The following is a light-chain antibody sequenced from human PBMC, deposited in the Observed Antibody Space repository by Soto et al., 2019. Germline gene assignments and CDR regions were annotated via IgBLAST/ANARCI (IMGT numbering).Light chain of an antibody. J-gene: IGLJ3*02. CDR3: CTYIGNDAWV. Sequence: QAVLTQPASVSGSPERWITISCTGTSSDVGTYNLVSWYQQHTGTVPKLLIYEVNNRPSGVSNRLSGSKSGNTASLTISGLLAADEADYYCCTYIGNDAWVFGGAANLTVL. V-gene: IGLV2-23*02. CDR1: SSDVGTYNL. CDR2: EVN.